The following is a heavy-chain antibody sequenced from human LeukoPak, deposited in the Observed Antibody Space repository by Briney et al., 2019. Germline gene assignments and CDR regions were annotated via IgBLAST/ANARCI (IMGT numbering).Heavy chain of an antibody. V-gene: IGHV3-21*01. CDR2: VSSSSSHI. D-gene: IGHD3-22*01. Sequence: PGGSLRLSCAASGFTFSNAWMSWVRQAPGKGLEWVSSVSSSSSHIYYADSVKGRFTISRDNAKNSLYLQMNSLRAEDTAVYYCARSHDNSGYYFYYGMDVWGQGTTVTVSS. CDR1: GFTFSNAW. J-gene: IGHJ6*02. CDR3: ARSHDNSGYYFYYGMDV.